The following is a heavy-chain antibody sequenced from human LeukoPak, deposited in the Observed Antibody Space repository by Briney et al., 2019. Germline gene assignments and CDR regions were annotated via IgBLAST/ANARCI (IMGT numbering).Heavy chain of an antibody. Sequence: PSETLSLTCTVSGGSISSGSYYWRWIRQPAGRGLEWIGRIYTGGSTNYNPSLKSRVTISVATSKNQFSLKLSSVTAAGTAMYYCARAVAGLTTTIADWGQGTLVTVSS. CDR2: IYTGGST. D-gene: IGHD3-22*01. V-gene: IGHV4-61*02. J-gene: IGHJ4*02. CDR1: GGSISSGSYY. CDR3: ARAVAGLTTTIAD.